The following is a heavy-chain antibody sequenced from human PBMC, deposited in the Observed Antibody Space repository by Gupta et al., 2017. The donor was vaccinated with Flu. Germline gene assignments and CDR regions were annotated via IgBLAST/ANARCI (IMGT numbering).Heavy chain of an antibody. CDR1: GFTFNSYA. D-gene: IGHD4-17*01. CDR2: ISASGDST. J-gene: IGHJ4*02. CDR3: AKAVYGDFEFGVDY. V-gene: IGHV3-23*01. Sequence: EVQLLESGGGLVQPGGSLKLSCAASGFTFNSYAMTWVRQAPGKGLEWVSAISASGDSTYYADSVKGRFTISRDNSKNTLYLQMSSLRAEDTAVYYCAKAVYGDFEFGVDYWGQGTLVSVAS.